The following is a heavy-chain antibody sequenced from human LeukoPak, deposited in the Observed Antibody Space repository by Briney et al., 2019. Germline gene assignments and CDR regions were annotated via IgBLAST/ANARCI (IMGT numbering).Heavy chain of an antibody. D-gene: IGHD5-12*01. Sequence: KPSETLSLTCAVSGGSISSSNWWSWVRQPPGKGLEWIGEIYRSGSTNYNPSLKSRVTISVDKSKNQFSLKLSSVTAADTAVYFCARYRGGSGYHFDYWGQGTLVTVSS. J-gene: IGHJ4*02. CDR2: IYRSGST. CDR3: ARYRGGSGYHFDY. V-gene: IGHV4-4*02. CDR1: GGSISSSNW.